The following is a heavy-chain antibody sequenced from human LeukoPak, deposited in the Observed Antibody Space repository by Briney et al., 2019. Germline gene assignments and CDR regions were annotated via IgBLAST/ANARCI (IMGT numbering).Heavy chain of an antibody. CDR3: ARGSSGYDSFYYYGMDV. J-gene: IGHJ6*02. CDR2: ISYSGSS. CDR1: DGSISSGTYY. V-gene: IGHV4-39*07. D-gene: IGHD5-12*01. Sequence: SETLSLTCTISDGSISSGTYYWGWIRQPPGKGLAWIGSISYSGSSYYNPSLKSRVTISVDTSKNQFSLKLSSVTAADTAVYYCARGSSGYDSFYYYGMDVWGQGTTVTVSS.